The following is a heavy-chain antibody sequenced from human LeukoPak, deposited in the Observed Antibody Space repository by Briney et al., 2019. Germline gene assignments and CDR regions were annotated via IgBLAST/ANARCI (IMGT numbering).Heavy chain of an antibody. CDR2: IKSKTDGGTT. J-gene: IGHJ4*02. CDR3: TTDLDWLKEDY. CDR1: GFTFSNYW. Sequence: GGSLRLSCAASGFTFSNYWMHWVRQAPGKGLEWVGRIKSKTDGGTTDYAAPVKGRFTISRDDSKNTLYLQMNSLKTEDTAVYYCTTDLDWLKEDYWGQGTLVTVSS. V-gene: IGHV3-15*01. D-gene: IGHD3/OR15-3a*01.